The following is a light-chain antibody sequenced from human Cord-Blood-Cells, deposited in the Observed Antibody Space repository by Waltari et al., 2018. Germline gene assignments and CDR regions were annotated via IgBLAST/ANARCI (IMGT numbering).Light chain of an antibody. CDR3: QQYNSYSSFT. J-gene: IGKJ3*01. CDR2: DAS. V-gene: IGKV1-5*01. Sequence: DIQMTQSPSTLSASVGDRVTITCRASQSISSWLAWYQQKPGKAPKLLFYDASSLESGVPSRFSGSGSGTEFTLTISSLQPDDFATYYCQQYNSYSSFTFGPGTKVDIK. CDR1: QSISSW.